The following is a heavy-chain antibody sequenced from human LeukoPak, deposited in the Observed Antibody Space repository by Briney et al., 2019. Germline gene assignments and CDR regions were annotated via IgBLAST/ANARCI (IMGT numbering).Heavy chain of an antibody. CDR3: ATMTTFDP. V-gene: IGHV1-69-2*01. Sequence: ASVKVSCKAFGYTFTDYYIHWVKEAPGKGLEWMGRVDPEDGETTYAEKFQGRVTITADTSTDTAYMELNNLRSEDTAVYYCATMTTFDPWGQGTLVTVS. CDR2: VDPEDGET. CDR1: GYTFTDYY. D-gene: IGHD4-11*01. J-gene: IGHJ5*02.